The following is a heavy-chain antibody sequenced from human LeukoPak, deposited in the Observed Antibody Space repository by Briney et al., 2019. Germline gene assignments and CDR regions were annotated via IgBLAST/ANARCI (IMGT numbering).Heavy chain of an antibody. V-gene: IGHV3-23*01. D-gene: IGHD1-1*01. CDR1: GFTFSSYA. CDR3: ANGLEVYYFDY. Sequence: PGGSLRLSCAASGFTFSSYAMSWVRQAPGKGLEWVSVISGSGGSAYYADSVKGRFTISRDNSKNTLYLQMNSLRAEDTAVYYCANGLEVYYFDYWGQGTLVTVSS. CDR2: ISGSGGSA. J-gene: IGHJ4*02.